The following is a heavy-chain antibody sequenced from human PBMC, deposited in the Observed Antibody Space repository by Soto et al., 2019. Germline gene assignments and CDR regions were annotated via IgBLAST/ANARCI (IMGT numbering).Heavy chain of an antibody. J-gene: IGHJ4*02. Sequence: SETLSLTCSVSDDSITGGGYYWSWIRHHPAKGLEWIGSIYYRGSTYYNPSLRSRGTISLDPSQARLSLRLTSLTAADTATYYCARGGSGTYHVWGQGTLVTVSS. D-gene: IGHD3-10*01. CDR2: IYYRGST. CDR3: ARGGSGTYHV. V-gene: IGHV4-31*02. CDR1: DDSITGGGYY.